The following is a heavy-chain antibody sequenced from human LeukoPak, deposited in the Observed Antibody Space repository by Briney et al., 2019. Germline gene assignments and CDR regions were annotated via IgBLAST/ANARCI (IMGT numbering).Heavy chain of an antibody. Sequence: GGSLRLSCAASGFTFSSYSMNWVRQAPGKGLEWVSAISTSGSSIYYADSVEGRFTISRDNAKNSLYLLMNSLRAEDTAVYYCARRAPSHDFDYWGQGTLVTVSS. CDR3: ARRAPSHDFDY. CDR2: ISTSGSSI. V-gene: IGHV3-21*06. CDR1: GFTFSSYS. J-gene: IGHJ4*02.